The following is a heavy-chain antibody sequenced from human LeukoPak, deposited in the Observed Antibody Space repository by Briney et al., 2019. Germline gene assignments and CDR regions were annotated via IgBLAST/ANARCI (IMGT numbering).Heavy chain of an antibody. D-gene: IGHD2-2*02. CDR3: ARLYARQGNNWFDP. CDR2: IKQDGSEK. Sequence: GGSLRLSCAASGFTFSSYWMSWVRQAPGKGLEWVANIKQDGSEKSYVGSVKGRFTISRDNAKNSLYLQMNSLRAEDTAVYYCARLYARQGNNWFDPWGQGTLVTVSS. J-gene: IGHJ5*02. V-gene: IGHV3-7*02. CDR1: GFTFSSYW.